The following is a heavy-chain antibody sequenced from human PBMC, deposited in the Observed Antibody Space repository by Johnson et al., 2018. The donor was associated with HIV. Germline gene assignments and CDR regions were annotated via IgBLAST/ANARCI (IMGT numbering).Heavy chain of an antibody. J-gene: IGHJ3*02. CDR2: ISYDGSNK. CDR1: RFTFSSFA. CDR3: ARGEDYGGNFGALDI. Sequence: QVQLVESGGGVVQPGRSLRLSCVASRFTFSSFAMHWVRQAPGKGLEWVAVISYDGSNKYYADSVRGRFAISRDNSKNTLYLQMNSLGDEDTAVYYCARGEDYGGNFGALDIWGQGTMVTVSS. V-gene: IGHV3-30*09. D-gene: IGHD4-23*01.